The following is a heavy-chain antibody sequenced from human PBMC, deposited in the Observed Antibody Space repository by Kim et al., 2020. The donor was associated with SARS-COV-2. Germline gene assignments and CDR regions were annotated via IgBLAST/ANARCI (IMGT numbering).Heavy chain of an antibody. Sequence: GSLRLSCTTSGFSLSAYDMNWVRRAPGKGLEWLSFITVRSNTIYYANSVKGRFTISSDNTKNSLYLQMNSLRDEDPALYYCVRDRRGGAFDIWGQGRMVTVSP. CDR2: ITVRSNTI. CDR1: GFSLSAYD. CDR3: VRDRRGGAFDI. V-gene: IGHV3-48*02. D-gene: IGHD3-10*01. J-gene: IGHJ3*02.